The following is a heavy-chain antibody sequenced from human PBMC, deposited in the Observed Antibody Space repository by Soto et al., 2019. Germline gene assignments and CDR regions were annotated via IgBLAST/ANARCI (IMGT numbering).Heavy chain of an antibody. CDR3: ARPIAVAGLYYYYGMDV. J-gene: IGHJ6*02. CDR1: GGTFSSYA. CDR2: IIPIFGTA. Sequence: QVQLVQSGAEVKKPGSSVKVSCKASGGTFSSYAISWLRQAPGQGLEWMGGIIPIFGTANYAQKFQGRVTITADESTSTAYMELSSLRSEDTAVYYCARPIAVAGLYYYYGMDVWGQGTTVTVSS. V-gene: IGHV1-69*01. D-gene: IGHD6-19*01.